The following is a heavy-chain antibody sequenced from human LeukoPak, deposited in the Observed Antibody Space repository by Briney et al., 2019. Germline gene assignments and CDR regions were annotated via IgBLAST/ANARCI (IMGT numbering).Heavy chain of an antibody. CDR1: GYSISSGYY. V-gene: IGHV4-38-2*01. J-gene: IGHJ4*02. D-gene: IGHD6-19*01. Sequence: SETLSLTCAVSGYSISSGYYWGWIRQPPGKGLEWIGSIYHSGSTYHNPSLKSRVTISVDTSKNQFSLKLSSVTAADTAVYYCARRRRAVAGYYFDYWGQGTLVTVSS. CDR2: IYHSGST. CDR3: ARRRRAVAGYYFDY.